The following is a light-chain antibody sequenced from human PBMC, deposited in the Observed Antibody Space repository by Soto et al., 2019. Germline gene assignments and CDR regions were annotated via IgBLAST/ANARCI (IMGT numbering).Light chain of an antibody. CDR2: DVS. Sequence: SALTQPPSVSGSPGQSVTISCSGTIDDVTAYYRVSWYQQTPGTAPKLMIYDVSNRPSGVPDRFSGSRSGNTASLTISGLQAEDEGDYYCSVYTRTSTYVFGTGTQLTVL. J-gene: IGLJ1*01. CDR3: SVYTRTSTYV. V-gene: IGLV2-18*01. CDR1: IDDVTAYYR.